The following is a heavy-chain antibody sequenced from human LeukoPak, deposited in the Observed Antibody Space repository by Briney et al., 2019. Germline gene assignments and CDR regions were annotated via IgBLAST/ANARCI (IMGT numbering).Heavy chain of an antibody. V-gene: IGHV1-8*01. D-gene: IGHD6-13*01. J-gene: IGHJ6*02. Sequence: GASVKVSCKASGYTFTSYDINWVRQATGQGLEWMGWMNPNSGNTGYAQKFHGRVTMTRNTSISTAYMELSSLRSEDTAVYYCARGSASSSWYILDVWGQGTTVTVSS. CDR1: GYTFTSYD. CDR3: ARGSASSSWYILDV. CDR2: MNPNSGNT.